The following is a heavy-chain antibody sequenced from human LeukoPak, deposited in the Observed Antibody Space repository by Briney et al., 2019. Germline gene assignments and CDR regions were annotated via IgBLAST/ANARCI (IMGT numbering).Heavy chain of an antibody. Sequence: GGSLRLSCAASGFTFSSYWMQWVRQAPGKGLVWVSRIDCDGSSTTYADSVKGRFTISRDNAKNTLYLQMNSLRVEDTAVYYCVRPGRVIAALDTFDIWGQGTMVTVSS. D-gene: IGHD1-26*01. CDR1: GFTFSSYW. V-gene: IGHV3-74*01. CDR3: VRPGRVIAALDTFDI. J-gene: IGHJ3*02. CDR2: IDCDGSST.